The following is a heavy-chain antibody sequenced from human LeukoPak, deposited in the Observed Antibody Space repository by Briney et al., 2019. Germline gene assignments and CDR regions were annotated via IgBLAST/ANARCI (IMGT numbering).Heavy chain of an antibody. V-gene: IGHV4-59*01. D-gene: IGHD1-26*01. CDR2: IYYSGST. J-gene: IGHJ4*02. Sequence: PSETLSLTCTASGGSISSYYWSWIRQPPGKGLEWIGYIYYSGSTNYNPSLKSRVTISVDTSKNQFSLKLSSVTAADTAVYYCARVVAGATTSGYFDYWGQGTLVTVSS. CDR1: GGSISSYY. CDR3: ARVVAGATTSGYFDY.